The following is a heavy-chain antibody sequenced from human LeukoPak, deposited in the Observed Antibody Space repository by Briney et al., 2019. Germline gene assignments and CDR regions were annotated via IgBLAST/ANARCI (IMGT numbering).Heavy chain of an antibody. CDR3: AKDLYCSSTSCYGDFGY. J-gene: IGHJ4*02. V-gene: IGHV3-23*01. D-gene: IGHD2-2*01. CDR1: GFTFSSYA. CDR2: ICGSGGST. Sequence: PGGSLRLSCAASGFTFSSYAMSWVRQAPGKGLEWVSAICGSGGSTYYADSVKGRFTISRDNSKNTLYLQMNSLRAEDTAVYYCAKDLYCSSTSCYGDFGYWGQGTLVTVSS.